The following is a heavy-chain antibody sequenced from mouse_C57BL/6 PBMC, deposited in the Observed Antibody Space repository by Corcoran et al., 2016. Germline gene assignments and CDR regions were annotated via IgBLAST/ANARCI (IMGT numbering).Heavy chain of an antibody. J-gene: IGHJ1*03. V-gene: IGHV8-12*01. Sequence: QVTLKESGPGILQSSQTLSLTCSFSGISLSTSGMGVSWIRQHSGKGLEWLAHIYWDDEKRYNPYLKSRLTISKDTYRNQVSLKITSVDTAYTATYYCARSITTLVFDVWGTGTTVTVSS. D-gene: IGHD1-1*01. CDR2: IYWDDEK. CDR1: GISLSTSGMG. CDR3: ARSITTLVFDV.